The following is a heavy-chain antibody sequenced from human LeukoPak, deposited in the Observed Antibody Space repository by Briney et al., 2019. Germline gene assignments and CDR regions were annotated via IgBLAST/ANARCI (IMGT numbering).Heavy chain of an antibody. J-gene: IGHJ4*02. CDR3: ARGIAVADYYFDY. D-gene: IGHD6-19*01. Sequence: ASVKVSCKASGYTFTGYYMHWVRQAPGQGLEWMGWINPNSGGTNYAQKFQGWVTMTRDTSISTAYMELSRLRSGDTAVYYCARGIAVADYYFDYWGQGTLVTVSS. V-gene: IGHV1-2*04. CDR1: GYTFTGYY. CDR2: INPNSGGT.